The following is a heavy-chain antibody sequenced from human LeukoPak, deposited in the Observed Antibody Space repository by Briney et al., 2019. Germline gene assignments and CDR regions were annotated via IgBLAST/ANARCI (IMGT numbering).Heavy chain of an antibody. Sequence: GGSLRLSCAASGFTFSSYAMSWVRQAPGKGLEWVSAISGSGGSTFYADSVKGRFTISRDNSKNTLYLQMNSLRAEDTAVYYCVTVLSVGYSSNSAFDIWGQGTMVTVSS. CDR2: ISGSGGST. D-gene: IGHD6-19*01. CDR1: GFTFSSYA. J-gene: IGHJ3*02. CDR3: VTVLSVGYSSNSAFDI. V-gene: IGHV3-23*01.